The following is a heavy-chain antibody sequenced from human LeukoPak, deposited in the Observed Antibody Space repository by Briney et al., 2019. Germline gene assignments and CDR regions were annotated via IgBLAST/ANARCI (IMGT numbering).Heavy chain of an antibody. V-gene: IGHV1-46*01. J-gene: IGHJ4*02. CDR3: ARIDNYYDSSGYYFDY. CDR2: INPSGGST. D-gene: IGHD3-22*01. Sequence: ASVKVSCKASGYTFTSYYMHWVRQAPGQGLEWMGIINPSGGSTSYAQKFQGRVTMTRDTSTSTVYMELSSLRSEDTAVYYCARIDNYYDSSGYYFDYWGQGTLVTVSS. CDR1: GYTFTSYY.